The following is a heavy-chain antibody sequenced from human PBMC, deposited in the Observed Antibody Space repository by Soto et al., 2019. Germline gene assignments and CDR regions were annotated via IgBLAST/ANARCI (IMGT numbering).Heavy chain of an antibody. CDR2: INPNSGGT. CDR1: GYTFTGYY. D-gene: IGHD3-22*01. Sequence: ASVKVSCKASGYTFTGYYMHWVRQAPGQGLEWMGWINPNSGGTNYAQKFQGRVTMTRDTSISTAYMELSRLRSDDTAVYYCARVATYYYDSSGYYPQGFDPWGQGTLVTAPQ. CDR3: ARVATYYYDSSGYYPQGFDP. V-gene: IGHV1-2*02. J-gene: IGHJ5*02.